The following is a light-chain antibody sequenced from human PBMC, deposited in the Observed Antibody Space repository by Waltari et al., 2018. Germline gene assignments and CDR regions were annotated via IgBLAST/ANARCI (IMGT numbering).Light chain of an antibody. CDR3: QQYSSFST. J-gene: IGKJ1*01. V-gene: IGKV1-5*01. CDR2: DAS. CDR1: QTIRGR. Sequence: DIQMTQSPSMLSASVGDRVTITCRASQTIRGRLAWDQLKAGLCPKLLIFDASKFGGGVPSRFSGSGFGTNFTLTISSLQPDDFATYYCQQYSSFSTFGLGTKV.